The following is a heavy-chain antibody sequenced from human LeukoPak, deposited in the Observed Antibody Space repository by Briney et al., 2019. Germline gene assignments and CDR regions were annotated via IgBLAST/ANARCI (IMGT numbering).Heavy chain of an antibody. CDR3: AREMRLKGGEVWFDP. CDR1: GGSISSYY. J-gene: IGHJ5*02. Sequence: SETLSLTCTGSGGSISSYYWSWIRQPAGKGLEWIGRIYTSGSTNYNPSLKSRVTMSVDTSKNQFSLKLSSVTAADTAVYYCAREMRLKGGEVWFDPWGQGTLVTVSS. V-gene: IGHV4-4*07. D-gene: IGHD6-25*01. CDR2: IYTSGST.